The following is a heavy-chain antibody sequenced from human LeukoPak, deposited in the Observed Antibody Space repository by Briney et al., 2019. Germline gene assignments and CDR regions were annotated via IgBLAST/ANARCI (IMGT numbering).Heavy chain of an antibody. CDR1: GFSFSSYA. CDR2: VSGSSDYT. J-gene: IGHJ6*02. V-gene: IGHV3-23*01. CDR3: AKDKAAGYYYYYGMDV. Sequence: GGSLRLSCAASGFSFSSYAMNWVRQAPDKGLEWVSVVSGSSDYTNYADSVKGRFTISRDNSKNTLYLQMNSLRAEDTALYYCAKDKAAGYYYYYGMDVWGQGTTVTVSS. D-gene: IGHD6-13*01.